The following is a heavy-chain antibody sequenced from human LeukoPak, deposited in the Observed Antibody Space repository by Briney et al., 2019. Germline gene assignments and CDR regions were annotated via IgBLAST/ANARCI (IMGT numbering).Heavy chain of an antibody. CDR2: DGSNK. D-gene: IGHD6-19*01. CDR3: AREMRWLGFDY. Sequence: GASLRLSCAASGFTFSNYAMSWVRQAPGKGLEWVDDGSNKYYADSVKGRFTISRDNSKNTLYLQMNSLRAEDTAVYYCAREMRWLGFDYWGQGTLVTVSS. V-gene: IGHV3-33*08. J-gene: IGHJ4*02. CDR1: GFTFSNYA.